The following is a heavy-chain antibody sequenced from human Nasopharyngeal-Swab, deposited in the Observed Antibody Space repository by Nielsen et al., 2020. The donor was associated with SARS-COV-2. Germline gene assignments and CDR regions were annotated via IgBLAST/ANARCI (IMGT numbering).Heavy chain of an antibody. CDR3: ASSTAAGTNYYYYYMDV. V-gene: IGHV1-3*01. Sequence: WVRQAPGQRLEWMGWINAGNGNTKYSQKFQGRVTITRDISASTAYMELSSLRSEDTAVYYCASSTAAGTNYYYYYMDVWGKGTTVTVSS. CDR2: INAGNGNT. D-gene: IGHD6-13*01. J-gene: IGHJ6*03.